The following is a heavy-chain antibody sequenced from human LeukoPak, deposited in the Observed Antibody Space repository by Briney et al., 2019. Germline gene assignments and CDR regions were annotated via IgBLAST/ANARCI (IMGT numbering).Heavy chain of an antibody. CDR2: IYYSGST. V-gene: IGHV4-39*07. Sequence: SETLSLTCTVSGGSISSSSYYWGWIRQPPGKGLEWIGSIYYSGSTYYNPSLKSRVAISVDTSKNQFSLKLSSVTAADTAVYYCARYRAGHYYYYGMDVWGQGTTVTVSS. J-gene: IGHJ6*02. CDR3: ARYRAGHYYYYGMDV. CDR1: GGSISSSSYY. D-gene: IGHD6-13*01.